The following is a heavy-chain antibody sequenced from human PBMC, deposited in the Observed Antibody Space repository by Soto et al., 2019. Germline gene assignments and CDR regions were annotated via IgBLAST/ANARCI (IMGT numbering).Heavy chain of an antibody. CDR3: ARGKRSSTYYDFWSGQVPGPLFDY. V-gene: IGHV3-7*04. D-gene: IGHD3-3*01. J-gene: IGHJ4*02. CDR2: IKQDGSEK. Sequence: GGSLRLSCAASGFTFSSYWMSWVRQAPGKGLEWVANIKQDGSEKYYVDTVKGRFTISRDNAKNSLYLQMNSLRAEDTAVYYCARGKRSSTYYDFWSGQVPGPLFDYWGQGTLVTVSS. CDR1: GFTFSSYW.